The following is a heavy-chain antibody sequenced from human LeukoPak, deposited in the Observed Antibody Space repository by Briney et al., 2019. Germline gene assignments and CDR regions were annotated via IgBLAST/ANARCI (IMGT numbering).Heavy chain of an antibody. CDR2: IYHSGST. CDR3: ARDLVAYCGGDCYLYWFDP. D-gene: IGHD2-21*02. CDR1: GGSFSGYY. J-gene: IGHJ5*02. V-gene: IGHV4-34*01. Sequence: SETLSLTCAVYGGSFSGYYWSWIRQPPGKGLEWIGEIYHSGSTNYNPSLKSRVTISVDKSKNQFSLKLSSVTAADTAVYYCARDLVAYCGGDCYLYWFDPWGQGTLVTVSS.